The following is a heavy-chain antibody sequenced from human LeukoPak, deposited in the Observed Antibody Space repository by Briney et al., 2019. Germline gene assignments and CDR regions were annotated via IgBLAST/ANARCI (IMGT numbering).Heavy chain of an antibody. D-gene: IGHD4/OR15-4a*01. CDR1: GFTFSSYE. V-gene: IGHV3-48*03. CDR3: ASQDYRYYFDY. Sequence: GGSLRLSCAASGFTFSSYEMNWVRQAPGKGLEWVSYISSSGSTIYYADSVKGRFTISRDNAKNSLYLQMNSLRAEDTAVYCCASQDYRYYFDYWGQGTLVTVSS. CDR2: ISSSGSTI. J-gene: IGHJ4*02.